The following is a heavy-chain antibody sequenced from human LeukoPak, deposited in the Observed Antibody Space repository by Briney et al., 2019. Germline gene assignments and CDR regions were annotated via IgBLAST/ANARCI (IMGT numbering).Heavy chain of an antibody. J-gene: IGHJ4*02. D-gene: IGHD5-18*01. V-gene: IGHV1-18*01. CDR1: GGTFSSYA. CDR3: TRDLGVDTTMIFFDY. Sequence: ASVKVSCKASGGTFSSYAISWVRQAPGQGVEWMGWSSAYNGNTNYAQKFQGRVTMTTDTSTSTAYMEVRSLRSDDTAVYYCTRDLGVDTTMIFFDYWGQGSLVTVSS. CDR2: SSAYNGNT.